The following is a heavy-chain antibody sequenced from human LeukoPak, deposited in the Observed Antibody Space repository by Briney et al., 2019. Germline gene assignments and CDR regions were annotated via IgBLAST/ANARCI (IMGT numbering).Heavy chain of an antibody. D-gene: IGHD2-8*01. CDR1: GFTVSSNY. V-gene: IGHV3-66*04. CDR2: IYGGGSP. J-gene: IGHJ4*02. CDR3: ARHRMGLFDY. Sequence: PGVSLTLSCAASGFTVSSNYMSWLRQAPGKGLEWVSVIYGGGSPYYADYVKGSFTISRDNSKTTLYLQMNSLRAEDTAVYYCARHRMGLFDYWRQETLVSVSS.